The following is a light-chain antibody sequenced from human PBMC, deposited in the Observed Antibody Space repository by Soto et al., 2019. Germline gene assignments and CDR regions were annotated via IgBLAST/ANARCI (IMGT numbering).Light chain of an antibody. V-gene: IGLV2-14*03. CDR3: TSYTTRITYV. Sequence: QSALTQPASVSGSPGQSITISCTGTSSDFGDFNYVFWYQQHPGKAPKLLIYDVSTRPSGVSNRFSGSKSGDTASLTISGLQAEDEADYYCTSYTTRITYVFGSGTKVTVL. CDR1: SSDFGDFNY. J-gene: IGLJ1*01. CDR2: DVS.